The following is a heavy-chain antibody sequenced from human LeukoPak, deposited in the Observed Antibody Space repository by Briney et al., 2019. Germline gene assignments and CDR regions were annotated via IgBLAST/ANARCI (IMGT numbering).Heavy chain of an antibody. D-gene: IGHD6-13*01. CDR1: GFTFSSYS. Sequence: GGSLRLSCAASGFTFSSYSMNWVRQAPGKGLEWVSSISSSSSYIYYADSVKGRFTISRDNAKNSLYLHMNSLRAEDTAVYYCARDVAAAGFDYWGQGTLVTVSS. V-gene: IGHV3-21*01. CDR3: ARDVAAAGFDY. J-gene: IGHJ4*02. CDR2: ISSSSSYI.